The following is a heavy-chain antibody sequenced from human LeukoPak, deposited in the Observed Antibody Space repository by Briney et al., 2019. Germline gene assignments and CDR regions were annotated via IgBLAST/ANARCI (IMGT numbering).Heavy chain of an antibody. Sequence: PSETLSLTCTVSGGSISSSSYYWGWIRQPPGKGLEWIGSIYYSGSTYYNPSLKSRVTISVDTSKNQFSLKLSSVTAADTAVYYCARVHSSSWYAFWDYWGQGTLVTVSS. CDR3: ARVHSSSWYAFWDY. CDR2: IYYSGST. CDR1: GGSISSSSYY. J-gene: IGHJ4*02. V-gene: IGHV4-39*01. D-gene: IGHD6-13*01.